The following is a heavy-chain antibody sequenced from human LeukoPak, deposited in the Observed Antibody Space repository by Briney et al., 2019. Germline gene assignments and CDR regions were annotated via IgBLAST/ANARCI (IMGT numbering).Heavy chain of an antibody. D-gene: IGHD3-16*02. CDR1: GGSFSGYY. Sequence: PSETLSLTCAVYGGSFSGYYWSWIRQPPGKGLEWIGEINHSGSTNYNPSLKSRVTISVDTSKNQFSLKLSSVTAADTAVYYCARHWTYYDYVWGSYRPYYFDCWGQGTLVTVSS. J-gene: IGHJ4*02. CDR3: ARHWTYYDYVWGSYRPYYFDC. V-gene: IGHV4-34*01. CDR2: INHSGST.